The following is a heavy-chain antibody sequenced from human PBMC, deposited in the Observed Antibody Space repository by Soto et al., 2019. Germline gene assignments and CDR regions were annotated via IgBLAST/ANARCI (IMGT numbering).Heavy chain of an antibody. CDR1: GYTFTNYD. Sequence: QVQLVQSGAEVKKPGASVKVSCKASGYTFTNYDINWVRQATGQGLEWMGWMTPNSGNTGYAQKFQGRVTXXXXXXXXXXXXXXXXXXXXXXXXXXXXXXXXXLGDFDYWGQGTLVTVSS. CDR3: XXXXXXLGDFDY. J-gene: IGHJ4*02. D-gene: IGHD1-26*01. V-gene: IGHV1-8*01. CDR2: MTPNSGNT.